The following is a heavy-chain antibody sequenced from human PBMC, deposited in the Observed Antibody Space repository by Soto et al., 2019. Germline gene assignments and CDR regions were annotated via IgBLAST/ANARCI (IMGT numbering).Heavy chain of an antibody. J-gene: IGHJ6*02. D-gene: IGHD2-2*01. CDR1: GGSVSSGSYY. CDR2: IYYSGST. CDR3: ARVVSSWYYGMDV. Sequence: SETLSLTCTVSGGSVSSGSYYWSWIRQPPGKGLEWIGYIYYSGSTNYNPSLKSRVTISVDTSRNQFSLKLSSVTAADTAVYYCARVVSSWYYGMDVWGQGTTVTVSS. V-gene: IGHV4-61*01.